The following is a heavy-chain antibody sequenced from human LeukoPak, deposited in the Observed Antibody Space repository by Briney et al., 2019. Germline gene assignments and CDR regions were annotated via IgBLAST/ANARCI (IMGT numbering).Heavy chain of an antibody. J-gene: IGHJ4*02. D-gene: IGHD3-22*01. CDR1: GGSISSCY. Sequence: PSETLSLTCTVSGGSISSCYWSWIRQPPGKGLEWIGYIYYSGSTNYNPSLKSRVTISVDTSKNQFSLKLSSVTAADTAVYYCARIKDYYDSSGSISPLFDYWGQGTLVTVSS. V-gene: IGHV4-59*12. CDR3: ARIKDYYDSSGSISPLFDY. CDR2: IYYSGST.